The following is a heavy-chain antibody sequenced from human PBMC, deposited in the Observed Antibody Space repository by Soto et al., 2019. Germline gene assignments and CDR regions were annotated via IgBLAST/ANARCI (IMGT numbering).Heavy chain of an antibody. D-gene: IGHD3-16*02. CDR1: GYSISSGYY. Sequence: SETLSLTCAVSGYSISSGYYWGWIRQPPGKGLEWIGSIYHSGSTYYNPSLKSRVTISVDTSKNQFSLKLSSVTAADTAVYYCASGNDYVWGSYRMGVDFDYWGQGTLVTV. V-gene: IGHV4-38-2*01. CDR3: ASGNDYVWGSYRMGVDFDY. CDR2: IYHSGST. J-gene: IGHJ4*02.